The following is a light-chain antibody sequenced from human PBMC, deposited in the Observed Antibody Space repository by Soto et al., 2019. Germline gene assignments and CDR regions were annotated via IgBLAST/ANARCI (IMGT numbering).Light chain of an antibody. J-gene: IGKJ1*01. Sequence: DIQMTQSPSTLSASVGDRVTITCRASQSISSWLAWYQQKPGKAPKVLIYKASSLESVVPSRFSGSGSGTEFTLTISSLQPDDFATYYCQQYNSYRWTFGQGTKVEIK. CDR1: QSISSW. CDR2: KAS. CDR3: QQYNSYRWT. V-gene: IGKV1-5*03.